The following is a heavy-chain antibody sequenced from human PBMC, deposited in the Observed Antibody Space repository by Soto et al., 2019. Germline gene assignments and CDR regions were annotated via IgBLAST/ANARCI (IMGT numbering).Heavy chain of an antibody. J-gene: IGHJ4*02. D-gene: IGHD3-10*01. Sequence: SVKVSCKASGGTFSSYAISWVRQSPGQGLEWMGGIIPIFGTANYAQKFQGRVTITADESTSTAYMELSSLRSEDTAVYYCASHQDVLLWFGDRGYYFDYWGQGTLVTVST. CDR2: IIPIFGTA. CDR3: ASHQDVLLWFGDRGYYFDY. V-gene: IGHV1-69*13. CDR1: GGTFSSYA.